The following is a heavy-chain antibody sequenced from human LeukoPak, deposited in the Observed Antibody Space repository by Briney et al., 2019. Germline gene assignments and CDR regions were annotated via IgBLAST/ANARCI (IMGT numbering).Heavy chain of an antibody. CDR2: INGGNGYA. Sequence: ASVKVSCKASGYTFTSHAMHWVRQAPGQRLEWMGWINGGNGYAKYSQYFQGRVTITRDTSASTAYMELSSLRSEDTAMYYCARVVPITGTSYYYGMDVWGQGTTVTVSS. J-gene: IGHJ6*02. CDR3: ARVVPITGTSYYYGMDV. D-gene: IGHD1-20*01. CDR1: GYTFTSHA. V-gene: IGHV1-3*01.